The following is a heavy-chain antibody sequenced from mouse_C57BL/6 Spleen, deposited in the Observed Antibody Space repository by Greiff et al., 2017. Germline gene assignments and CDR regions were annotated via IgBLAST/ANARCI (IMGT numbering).Heavy chain of an antibody. CDR2: FSDGGSYT. D-gene: IGHD2-14*01. CDR3: SIDPSIGNYFDY. CDR1: GFTFSSYA. Sequence: EVKLMESGGGLVKPGGSLKLSCAASGFTFSSYAMSWVRQTPEKRLEWVATFSDGGSYTYYPDNVTGRFTISSDNANNNLYLQMSHLKSEDTAMYYCSIDPSIGNYFDYWGQGTTRTVSS. J-gene: IGHJ2*01. V-gene: IGHV5-4*01.